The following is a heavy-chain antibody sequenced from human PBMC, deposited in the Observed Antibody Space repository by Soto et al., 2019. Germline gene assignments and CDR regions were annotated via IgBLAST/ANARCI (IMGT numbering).Heavy chain of an antibody. CDR2: ISYDGSNK. Sequence: QVQVVESGGGVVQPGRSLRLSCAASGFTFSNYAMHWVRQAPGKGLEWVAVISYDGSNKYYADSVKGRLTISGDNSKNTVYLQLNSLRAEDTAVYFCARAGFNYYFDYWRLGTLVTVSS. CDR3: ARAGFNYYFDY. CDR1: GFTFSNYA. J-gene: IGHJ4*02. V-gene: IGHV3-30-3*01.